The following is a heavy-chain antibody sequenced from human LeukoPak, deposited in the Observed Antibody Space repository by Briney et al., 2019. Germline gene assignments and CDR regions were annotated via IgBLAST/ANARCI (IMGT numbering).Heavy chain of an antibody. V-gene: IGHV3-7*01. Sequence: SGGSLRLSCAASGFTFRSYAMSWVRQAPGKGLEWVANIKQDGSEKYYVDSVKGRFTISRDNAKNSLYLQMNSLRAEDTAVYYCARVFWSGSYYFDYWGQGTLVTVSS. CDR3: ARVFWSGSYYFDY. J-gene: IGHJ4*02. D-gene: IGHD3-3*01. CDR1: GFTFRSYA. CDR2: IKQDGSEK.